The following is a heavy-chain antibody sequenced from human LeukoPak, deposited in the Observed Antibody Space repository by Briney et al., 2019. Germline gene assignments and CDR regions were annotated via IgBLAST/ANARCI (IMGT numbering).Heavy chain of an antibody. CDR3: AIIVPAASDAFDI. CDR2: ITTSSTYT. J-gene: IGHJ3*02. Sequence: GGSLRLSCAASGFSFSSYNMNWVRQAPGKGLEWVSSITTSSTYTFYADSVKGRFTISRDNAKNSLYLQMNSLRAEDTAVYYCAIIVPAASDAFDIWGQGTMVTVSS. D-gene: IGHD2-2*01. CDR1: GFSFSSYN. V-gene: IGHV3-21*01.